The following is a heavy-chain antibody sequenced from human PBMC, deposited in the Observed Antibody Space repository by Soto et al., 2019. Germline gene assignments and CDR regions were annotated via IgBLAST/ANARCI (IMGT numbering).Heavy chain of an antibody. CDR2: ISSSSSYI. V-gene: IGHV3-21*01. CDR3: ASDEGNYSNLDYYGMDV. CDR1: GFTFSSYS. Sequence: LRLSCAASGFTFSSYSMNWVRQAPGKGLEWVSSISSSSSYIYYADSVKGRFTISRDNAKNSLYLQMNSLRAEDTAVYYCASDEGNYSNLDYYGMDVWGQGTTVTVSS. J-gene: IGHJ6*02. D-gene: IGHD4-4*01.